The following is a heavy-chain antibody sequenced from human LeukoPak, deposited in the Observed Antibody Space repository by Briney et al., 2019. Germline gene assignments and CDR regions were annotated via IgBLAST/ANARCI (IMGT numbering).Heavy chain of an antibody. Sequence: GGSLRLSCAASGFALRSYSVTWVRQAPGKGLEWVSSIGSTSAYIYYAESVKGRFSISRDNVDNVVHLQMSSLRNEDTAFYYCARVAVAGPTGWFDSWGQGTLVTVSS. CDR2: IGSTSAYI. V-gene: IGHV3-21*04. CDR3: ARVAVAGPTGWFDS. CDR1: GFALRSYS. J-gene: IGHJ5*01. D-gene: IGHD6-19*01.